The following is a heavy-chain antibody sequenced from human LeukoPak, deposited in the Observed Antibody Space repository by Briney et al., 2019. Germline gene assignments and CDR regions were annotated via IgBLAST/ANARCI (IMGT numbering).Heavy chain of an antibody. D-gene: IGHD2-2*01. Sequence: PSETLSLTCTVSGGSISSGSYYWGWIRQPPGKGLEWIGSIYYSGSTYYNPSLKSRVTISVDTSKNQFSLKLSSVTAADTAVYYCARVKRKYQLLKPLHETPSHYFDYWGQGTLVTVSS. V-gene: IGHV4-39*07. CDR2: IYYSGST. CDR1: GGSISSGSYY. CDR3: ARVKRKYQLLKPLHETPSHYFDY. J-gene: IGHJ4*02.